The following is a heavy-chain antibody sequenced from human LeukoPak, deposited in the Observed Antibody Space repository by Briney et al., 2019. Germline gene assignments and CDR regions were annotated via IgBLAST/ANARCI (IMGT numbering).Heavy chain of an antibody. V-gene: IGHV3-11*04. D-gene: IGHD3-10*01. CDR2: ISSTGTTT. J-gene: IGHJ5*02. CDR1: GFRFSDYY. Sequence: GGSLSPSCVASGFRFSDYYMNWIRQAPGKGLEWLSYISSTGTTTYYIDSVKGRFTIYRDNAKNSLYLQMNSLRAEATAVYYCARGGNYYGTGSHHWGHGNLVSVSS. CDR3: ARGGNYYGTGSHH.